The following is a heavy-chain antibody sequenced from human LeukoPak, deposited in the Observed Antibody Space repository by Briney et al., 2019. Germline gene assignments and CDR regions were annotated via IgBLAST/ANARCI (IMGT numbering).Heavy chain of an antibody. CDR1: GYTFTSYY. V-gene: IGHV1-46*01. J-gene: IGHJ4*02. CDR3: ARADCSSTSCPGDFDY. Sequence: GASLKVSCKASGYTFTSYYMHWVRQAPGQGLEWMGIINPSGGSTSYAQKFQGRVTMTRDTSTSTVYMELSSLRSEDTAVYYCARADCSSTSCPGDFDYWGQGTLVTVSS. CDR2: INPSGGST. D-gene: IGHD2-2*01.